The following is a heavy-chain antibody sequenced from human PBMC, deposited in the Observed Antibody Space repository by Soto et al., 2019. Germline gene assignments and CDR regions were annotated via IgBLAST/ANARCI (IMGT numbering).Heavy chain of an antibody. CDR2: IIPIFGTA. V-gene: IGHV1-69*13. J-gene: IGHJ6*02. CDR3: ARAYYYDSSATYYYYGMDV. Sequence: ASVKVSCKASGGTFSSYAISWVRQAPGQGLEWMGGIIPIFGTANYAQKFQGRVTITADESTSTAYTELSSLRSEDTAVYYCARAYYYDSSATYYYYGMDVWGQGTTVTVSS. D-gene: IGHD3-22*01. CDR1: GGTFSSYA.